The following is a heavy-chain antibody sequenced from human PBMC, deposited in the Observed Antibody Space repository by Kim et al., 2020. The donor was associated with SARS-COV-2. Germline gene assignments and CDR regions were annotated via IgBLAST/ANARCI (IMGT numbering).Heavy chain of an antibody. D-gene: IGHD3-10*01. CDR1: GYTFSNYG. Sequence: ASVKVSCKTSGYTFSNYGFSWVRQAPGQGLEWMGWISAYNDNTNYAEKFQGRVFMTTDTATRTAYMDLRSLTSDDTAVYYCEREGYYHGSGTYSPPKYYGMDVWGQGTTVIVS. CDR2: ISAYNDNT. V-gene: IGHV1-18*01. CDR3: EREGYYHGSGTYSPPKYYGMDV. J-gene: IGHJ6*02.